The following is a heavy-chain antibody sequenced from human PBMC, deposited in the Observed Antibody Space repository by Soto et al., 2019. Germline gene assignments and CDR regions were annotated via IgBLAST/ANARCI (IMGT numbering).Heavy chain of an antibody. CDR1: GFTFITYS. Sequence: GGSLRLSCAASGFTFITYSMNWVRQAPGKGLEWVSSISSTNSYIYYADSVKGRFTISRDNAKSSLYLQMNSLRAEDTAVYYCAREGWELLRVIHYYGMDVWGQGTTVTVSS. J-gene: IGHJ6*02. D-gene: IGHD1-26*01. V-gene: IGHV3-21*06. CDR3: AREGWELLRVIHYYGMDV. CDR2: ISSTNSYI.